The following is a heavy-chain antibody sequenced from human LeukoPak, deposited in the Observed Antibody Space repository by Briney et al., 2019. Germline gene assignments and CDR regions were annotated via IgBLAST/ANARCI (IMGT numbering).Heavy chain of an antibody. CDR1: GYTFTSYA. Sequence: ASVKVSCKASGYTFTSYAMNWVRQAPGQGLEWIGWINTNTGNPTYAQGFTGRFVFSLDTSVSTAYLQISSLKAEDTAVYYCARALVHSALKDYDFWSGPIGYYYYGMDVWGQGTTVTVSS. D-gene: IGHD3-3*01. V-gene: IGHV7-4-1*02. J-gene: IGHJ6*02. CDR2: INTNTGNP. CDR3: ARALVHSALKDYDFWSGPIGYYYYGMDV.